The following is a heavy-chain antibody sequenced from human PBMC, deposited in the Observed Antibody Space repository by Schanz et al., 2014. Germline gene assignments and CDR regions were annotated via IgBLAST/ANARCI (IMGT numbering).Heavy chain of an antibody. J-gene: IGHJ5*02. Sequence: EVQLVESGGGLVQPGGSLRLSCAASGFTFSSYWMHWVRQVPGKGLVWVSRIKSDGSSTSYADSVKGRFTISRDNAKNTLYLQMNSLRAEDTAVYYCARPALWFGDNCFDPWGQGTLDNVSA. CDR3: ARPALWFGDNCFDP. V-gene: IGHV3-74*01. D-gene: IGHD3-10*01. CDR2: IKSDGSST. CDR1: GFTFSSYW.